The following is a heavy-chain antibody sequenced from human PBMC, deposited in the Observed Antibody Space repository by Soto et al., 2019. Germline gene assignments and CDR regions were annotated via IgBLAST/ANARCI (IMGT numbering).Heavy chain of an antibody. CDR2: ISGYNGNT. V-gene: IGHV1-18*01. J-gene: IGHJ5*02. CDR1: GFPFTTAG. CDR3: ARAYCSGGSCWAWSNWFDP. D-gene: IGHD2-15*01. Sequence: GASVKVSCKASGFPFTTAGINWVRQAPGQGLEWMGWISGYNGNTKYAQNFQGRVSMTTDTSTSVAYLELMTLTSDDTAVYYCARAYCSGGSCWAWSNWFDPWGQGTLVTVSS.